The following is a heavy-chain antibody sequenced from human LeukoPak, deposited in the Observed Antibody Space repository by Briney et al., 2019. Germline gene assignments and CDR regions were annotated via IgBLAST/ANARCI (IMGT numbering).Heavy chain of an antibody. J-gene: IGHJ6*02. Sequence: SETLSLTCTVSGGSISSYYWSWIRQPPGKGLEWIGYISYSGSTNYNPSLKSRVTISVDTSKNQISLKLSSVTAADPAVYYCAREIVVPAAMRGYYYYYGIDVWGQGTTVTVPS. V-gene: IGHV4-59*01. CDR2: ISYSGST. D-gene: IGHD2-2*01. CDR1: GGSISSYY. CDR3: AREIVVPAAMRGYYYYYGIDV.